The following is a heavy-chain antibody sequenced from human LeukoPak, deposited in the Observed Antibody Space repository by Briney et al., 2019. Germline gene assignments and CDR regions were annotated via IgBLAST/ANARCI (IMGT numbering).Heavy chain of an antibody. CDR3: TKGESQPKYYFDN. J-gene: IGHJ4*02. CDR2: ISSSGGNT. D-gene: IGHD2-2*01. V-gene: IGHV3-23*01. Sequence: GGSLRLSCAASGFTFTSAMRWVRQAPGKGLEWVSSISSSGGNTFYADSVKGRFTISRDNSKNTLYLQMNGLRAEDTAVYYCTKGESQPKYYFDNWGQGTLVTVSS. CDR1: GFTFTSA.